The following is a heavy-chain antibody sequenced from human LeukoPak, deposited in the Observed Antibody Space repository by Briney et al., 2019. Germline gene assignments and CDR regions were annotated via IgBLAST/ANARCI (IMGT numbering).Heavy chain of an antibody. CDR1: GGSLSSYY. Sequence: SETLSLTCTVSGGSLSSYYWSWIRRPPGKGLEWIGYMFYSGSTNYNPSLRSRVTISVDTSKNQFSLKLTSVTAADTAVYYCAAYDSSGYAFHYWGQETLVTVSS. J-gene: IGHJ4*02. D-gene: IGHD3-22*01. CDR2: MFYSGST. V-gene: IGHV4-59*01. CDR3: AAYDSSGYAFHY.